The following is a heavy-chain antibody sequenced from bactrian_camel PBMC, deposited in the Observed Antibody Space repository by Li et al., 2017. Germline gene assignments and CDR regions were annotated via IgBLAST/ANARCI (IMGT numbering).Heavy chain of an antibody. Sequence: WFRQAPGTEREGLASIYTSGRERTTTADTVKGRFAISEADDKKTVYLQMDSLKLEDTGLYYCVASVLLSCGGNWHFVTPGQFIGWGQGTQVTVS. D-gene: IGHD1*01. J-gene: IGHJ4*01. V-gene: IGHV3S64*01. CDR2: IYTSGRERT. CDR3: VASVLLSCGGNWHFVTPGQFIG.